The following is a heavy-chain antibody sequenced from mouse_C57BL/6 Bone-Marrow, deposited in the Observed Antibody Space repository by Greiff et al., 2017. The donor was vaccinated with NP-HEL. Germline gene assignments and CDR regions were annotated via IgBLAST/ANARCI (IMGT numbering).Heavy chain of an antibody. CDR3: ARDDTTVVETRYYAMDY. V-gene: IGHV1-53*01. D-gene: IGHD1-1*01. Sequence: QVQLQQPGTELVKPGASVKLSCKASGYTFTSYWMHWVKQRPGQGLEWIGNINPSNGGTNYNEKFKSKATLTVDKSSSTAYMQLSSLTSEDSAVYYCARDDTTVVETRYYAMDYWGQGTSVTVSS. CDR1: GYTFTSYW. J-gene: IGHJ4*01. CDR2: INPSNGGT.